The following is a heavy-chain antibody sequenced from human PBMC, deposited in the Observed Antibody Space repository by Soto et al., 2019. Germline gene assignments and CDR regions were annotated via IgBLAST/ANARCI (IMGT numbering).Heavy chain of an antibody. Sequence: SETLSLTYTVAGGSISSGDYSWSWVRQSPGKGLEWIGRIYNSGITYYNPSLKSRVVISIYTSRNQFSLRLNSLATASRAAYSCASGVTVLELVSRFWFGPWGQGTVVTVPS. CDR1: GGSISSGDYS. CDR3: ASGVTVLELVSRFWFGP. CDR2: IYNSGIT. V-gene: IGHV4-30-4*08. J-gene: IGHJ5*02. D-gene: IGHD3-9*01.